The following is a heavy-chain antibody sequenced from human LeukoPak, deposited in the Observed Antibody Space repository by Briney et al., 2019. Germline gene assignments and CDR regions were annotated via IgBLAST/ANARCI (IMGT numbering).Heavy chain of an antibody. CDR2: IRYDGSNK. Sequence: GGSLRLSCAASGFTFSSYGMHWVRQAPGKGLEWVAFIRYDGSNKYYADSVKGRFTISRDNSKNTLYLQMNSLRAEDTAVYYCAKSRVYSRTYFDSWGQGTLVTVSS. J-gene: IGHJ4*02. CDR3: AKSRVYSRTYFDS. D-gene: IGHD6-13*01. V-gene: IGHV3-30*02. CDR1: GFTFSSYG.